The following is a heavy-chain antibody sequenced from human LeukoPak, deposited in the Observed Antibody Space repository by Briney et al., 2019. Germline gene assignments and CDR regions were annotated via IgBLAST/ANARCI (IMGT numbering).Heavy chain of an antibody. J-gene: IGHJ6*02. Sequence: KTSETLSLTCTVSGGSISSSSYYWGWIRQPPGKGLEWVSSISSSSSYIYYADSVKGRFTISRDNAKNSLYLQMNSLRAEDTAVYYRARAYDSSGYWYYYYGMDVWGQGTTVTVSS. CDR2: ISSSSSYI. D-gene: IGHD3-22*01. CDR3: ARAYDSSGYWYYYYGMDV. CDR1: GGSISSSS. V-gene: IGHV3-21*01.